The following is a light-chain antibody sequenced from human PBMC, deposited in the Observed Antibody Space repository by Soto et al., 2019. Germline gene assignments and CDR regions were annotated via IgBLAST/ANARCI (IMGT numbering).Light chain of an antibody. Sequence: QSALTQPPSASGSPGQSVTISCTGTSSDVGGYNYVSWYQQHPGKAPKLMIYEVSKRPSGVHDRLSGSKSVNSASLTVSRLQAEDEADYFCSSYAGGNHYVLGTGTKVTVL. CDR1: SSDVGGYNY. CDR2: EVS. CDR3: SSYAGGNHYV. J-gene: IGLJ1*01. V-gene: IGLV2-8*01.